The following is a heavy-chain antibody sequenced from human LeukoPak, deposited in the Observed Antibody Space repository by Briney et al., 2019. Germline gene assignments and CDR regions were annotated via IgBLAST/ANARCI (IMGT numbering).Heavy chain of an antibody. D-gene: IGHD6-13*01. CDR2: TSYDGSNK. J-gene: IGHJ4*02. CDR3: ARRSIEAAGMDY. Sequence: PGGSLRLSCAASGFSFSTYAMPWVRQAPGKGPEWVAVTSYDGSNKYYADSVKGRFTISRDNSKNTLYLHMNSLRAEDTAVYYCARRSIEAAGMDYWGQGTLVTVSS. CDR1: GFSFSTYA. V-gene: IGHV3-30*04.